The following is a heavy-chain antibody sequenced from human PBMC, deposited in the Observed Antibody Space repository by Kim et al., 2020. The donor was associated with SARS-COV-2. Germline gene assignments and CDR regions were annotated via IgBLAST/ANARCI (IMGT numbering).Heavy chain of an antibody. CDR3: AGHFNGAVWFDP. D-gene: IGHD3-10*01. V-gene: IGHV5-10-1*01. J-gene: IGHJ5*02. Sequence: NYSPSFQGHVTISADKSISTAYLQWSSLKASDTAMYYCAGHFNGAVWFDPWGQGTLVTVSS.